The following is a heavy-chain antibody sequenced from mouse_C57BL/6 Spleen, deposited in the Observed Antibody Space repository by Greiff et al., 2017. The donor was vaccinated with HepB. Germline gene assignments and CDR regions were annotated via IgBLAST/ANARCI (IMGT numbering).Heavy chain of an antibody. Sequence: QVQLQQPGAELVKPGASVKLSCKASGYTFTSYWMHWVKQRPGQGLEWIGMIHPNSGSTNYNEKFKSKATLTVDKSSSTAYMQLSSLTSEDSAVYYGASVYYGSSYGYFDVWGTGTTVTVSS. D-gene: IGHD1-1*01. CDR1: GYTFTSYW. J-gene: IGHJ1*03. CDR3: ASVYYGSSYGYFDV. CDR2: IHPNSGST. V-gene: IGHV1-64*01.